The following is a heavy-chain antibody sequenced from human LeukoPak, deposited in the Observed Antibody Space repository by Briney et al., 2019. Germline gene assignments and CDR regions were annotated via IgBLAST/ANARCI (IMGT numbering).Heavy chain of an antibody. J-gene: IGHJ6*02. CDR2: IGSRGSSL. CDR1: GXTFSSYE. V-gene: IGHV3-48*03. Sequence: GGSLRLSCAASGXTFSSYEMNWVRQAPGKGQEWVSYIGSRGSSLYYADSLKGRFTISRDNAKNSLYLQMNSLRAEDTAVYYCARVRRNAMDVWGQGTTVTVSS. CDR3: ARVRRNAMDV.